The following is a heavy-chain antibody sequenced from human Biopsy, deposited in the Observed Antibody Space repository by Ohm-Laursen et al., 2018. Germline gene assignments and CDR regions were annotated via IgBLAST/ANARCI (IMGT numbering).Heavy chain of an antibody. Sequence: GTLSLTCAVDGGSFSGYDWTWIRQPPGKGLEWVGEFSHTGTTIYNPSLKSRLTISVDKSKNHFSLRLTSVTAADTATYFCARGPYGDNAGAFDVWGQGTMVSVSP. J-gene: IGHJ3*01. CDR2: FSHTGTT. V-gene: IGHV4-34*01. D-gene: IGHD4/OR15-4a*01. CDR3: ARGPYGDNAGAFDV. CDR1: GGSFSGYD.